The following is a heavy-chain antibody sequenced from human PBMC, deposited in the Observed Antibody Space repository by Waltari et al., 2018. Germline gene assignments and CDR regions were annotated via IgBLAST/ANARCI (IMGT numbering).Heavy chain of an antibody. CDR2: IHHTGTT. CDR1: GYSISNNYY. Sequence: QMHLQESGPGLVKPSETLSLTCALSGYSISNNYYWAWIRQSPEKGLEWMGAIHHTGTTSSNPSRNSRITMSVDTPNNQFSLKLNSVTAADTAVYYCARGGYHPANFDFWGQGILVTVSS. V-gene: IGHV4-38-2*01. D-gene: IGHD2-15*01. J-gene: IGHJ4*02. CDR3: ARGGYHPANFDF.